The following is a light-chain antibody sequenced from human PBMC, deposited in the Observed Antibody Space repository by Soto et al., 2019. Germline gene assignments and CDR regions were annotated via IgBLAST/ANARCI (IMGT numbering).Light chain of an antibody. CDR2: DAS. CDR1: QGIRND. V-gene: IGKV1-17*01. Sequence: MQMTQSPSSLSASLGDSVTIXXRASQGIRNDLGWYQQKPGKAPKLXIYDASRLQSGVPSRFSGSGSGTEFTLTISSLQPEDFAIYYCQQRNNYPITFGQGTRLEIK. CDR3: QQRNNYPIT. J-gene: IGKJ5*01.